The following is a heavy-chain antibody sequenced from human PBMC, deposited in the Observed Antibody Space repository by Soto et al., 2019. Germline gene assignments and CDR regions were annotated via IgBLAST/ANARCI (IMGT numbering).Heavy chain of an antibody. D-gene: IGHD3-3*01. CDR1: GYTFTSYG. V-gene: IGHV1-18*01. J-gene: IGHJ4*02. CDR2: ISAYNGNT. CDR3: ARSHRITIFGVVINFDY. Sequence: QVQLVQSGAEVKKPGASVKVSCKASGYTFTSYGISWVRQAPGQGLEWMGRISAYNGNTNYAQKLQGRVTMTTDTSTSTAYMELRSLRSDDTAVYYCARSHRITIFGVVINFDYWGQGTLVTVSS.